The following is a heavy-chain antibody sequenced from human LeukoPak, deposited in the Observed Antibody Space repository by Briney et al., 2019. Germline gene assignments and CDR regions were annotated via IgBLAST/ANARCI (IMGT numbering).Heavy chain of an antibody. D-gene: IGHD2-2*01. Sequence: ASVKVSCKASGYTFTSYGISWVRQAPGQGLEWMGWINPNSGGTNYAQKFQGRVTMTRDTSISTAYMELSRLRSDDTAVYYCAMWDPDYCSSTSCYETGDYWGQGTLVTVSS. V-gene: IGHV1-2*02. J-gene: IGHJ4*02. CDR2: INPNSGGT. CDR1: GYTFTSYG. CDR3: AMWDPDYCSSTSCYETGDY.